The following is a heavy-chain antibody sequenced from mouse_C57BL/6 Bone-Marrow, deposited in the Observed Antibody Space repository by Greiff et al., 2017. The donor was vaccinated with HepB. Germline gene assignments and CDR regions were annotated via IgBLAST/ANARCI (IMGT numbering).Heavy chain of an antibody. CDR3: ASEFYYGSSYYFDY. Sequence: VQLQQPGTELVKPGASVKLSCKASGYTFTSYWLHWVKQRPGQGLEWIGNINPSNGGTNYNEKFKSKATLTVNKSSSTAYMELRSLTSEDSAVDYCASEFYYGSSYYFDYWGQGTTLTVSS. CDR1: GYTFTSYW. CDR2: INPSNGGT. D-gene: IGHD1-1*01. V-gene: IGHV1-53*01. J-gene: IGHJ2*01.